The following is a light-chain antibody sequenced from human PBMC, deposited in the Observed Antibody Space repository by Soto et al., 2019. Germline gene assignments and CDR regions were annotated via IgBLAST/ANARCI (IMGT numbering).Light chain of an antibody. J-gene: IGKJ3*01. CDR2: DAS. Sequence: ATLSLSTWERATLSCSASQSVSIYLAWYQQKPGYAPRLLIYDASTRASGIPARFSGSGSGTDFTLTISSLQPEDFAGYYCQHCRILPLSFGPGSNVD. CDR3: QHCRILPLS. V-gene: IGKV3-11*01. CDR1: QSVSIY.